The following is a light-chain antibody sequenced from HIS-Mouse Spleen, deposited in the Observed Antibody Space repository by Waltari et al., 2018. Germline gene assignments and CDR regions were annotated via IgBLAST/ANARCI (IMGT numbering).Light chain of an antibody. Sequence: QSALTQPASVSGSPGQSITISCTGTSSDVGGYNYVPWYQQPPGKAPKLMIYDVSNAPSGVPNHLPGSKSGNTASRTISGLQAEDEADYYCSSYTSSSFNVVFGGGTKLTVL. V-gene: IGLV2-14*03. J-gene: IGLJ2*01. CDR1: SSDVGGYNY. CDR3: SSYTSSSFNVV. CDR2: DVS.